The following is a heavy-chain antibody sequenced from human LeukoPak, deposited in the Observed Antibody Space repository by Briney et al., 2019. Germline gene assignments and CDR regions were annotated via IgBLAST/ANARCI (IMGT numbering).Heavy chain of an antibody. D-gene: IGHD1-1*01. V-gene: IGHV3-7*03. CDR3: ARDALDRDFDY. CDR1: GFTFSNYW. J-gene: IGHJ4*02. CDR2: IKQDGSEK. Sequence: PGGSLRLSCAASGFTFSNYWMSWVRQAPGKGLEWVANIKQDGSEKYYADSVKGRFTISRDNAKNSLYLQMNSLRAEDTAVYYCARDALDRDFDYWGQGTLVTVSS.